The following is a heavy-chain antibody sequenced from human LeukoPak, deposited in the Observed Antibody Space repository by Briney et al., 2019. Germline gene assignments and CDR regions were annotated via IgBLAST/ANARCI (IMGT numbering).Heavy chain of an antibody. CDR1: GFTVSSNY. V-gene: IGHV3-66*01. CDR3: TAKNHYYGSGSSNWFDP. J-gene: IGHJ5*02. D-gene: IGHD3-10*01. CDR2: IYSGGST. Sequence: GGSLRLSCAASGFTVSSNYMSWVRQAPGKGLEWVSVIYSGGSTYYADSVKGRFTISRDNSKNTLYLQMNSLRAEDTAVYYCTAKNHYYGSGSSNWFDPWGQGTLVTVSS.